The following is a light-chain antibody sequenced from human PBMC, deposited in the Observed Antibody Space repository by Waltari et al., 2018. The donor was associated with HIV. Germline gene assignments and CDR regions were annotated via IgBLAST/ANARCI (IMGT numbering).Light chain of an antibody. CDR1: SSDVGSYNF. CDR3: SSYAGSNTWV. Sequence: QSALTQPASVSGSPGQSITISCTGTSSDVGSYNFVSWYQHHPGNAPKLMIYEVSNRPSGVSNRFSGSKSGNTASLTISGLQAEDEADYYCSSYAGSNTWVFGGGTKLTVL. V-gene: IGLV2-23*02. CDR2: EVS. J-gene: IGLJ3*02.